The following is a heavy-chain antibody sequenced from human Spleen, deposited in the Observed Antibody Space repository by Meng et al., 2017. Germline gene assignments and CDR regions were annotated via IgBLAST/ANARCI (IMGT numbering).Heavy chain of an antibody. Sequence: QVQVQGSGPGLVKLSGTLSLTCAVSGGSISSSNWWTWVRLPPGKGLEWIGEIYPSGSTNYNPSLKSRVTISVDKSKNQFSLKLSSVTAADTAVYYCAKVHSNSPYFDYWGQGTLVTVSS. CDR2: IYPSGST. V-gene: IGHV4-4*02. J-gene: IGHJ4*02. CDR1: GGSISSSNW. CDR3: AKVHSNSPYFDY. D-gene: IGHD6-6*01.